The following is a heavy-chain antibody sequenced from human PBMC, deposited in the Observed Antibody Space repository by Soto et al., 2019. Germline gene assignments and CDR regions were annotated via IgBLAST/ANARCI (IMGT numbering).Heavy chain of an antibody. CDR1: GYTFTNYG. CDR2: ISAYNGHT. J-gene: IGHJ4*02. Sequence: QVQLVQSGPEVKKPGASVKVSCKAAGYTFTNYGFNWVRQAPGQGLERMGWISAYNGHTKYSQIFQARVIMTTDTSTSTSHIELRSLTSDDTAVYYCAREGAGTIPLGYWGQGTLVTVSS. V-gene: IGHV1-18*01. CDR3: AREGAGTIPLGY. D-gene: IGHD3-10*01.